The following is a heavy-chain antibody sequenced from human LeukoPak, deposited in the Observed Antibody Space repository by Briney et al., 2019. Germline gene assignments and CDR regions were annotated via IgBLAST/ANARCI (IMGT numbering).Heavy chain of an antibody. V-gene: IGHV1-69*05. J-gene: IGHJ4*02. CDR2: IIPIFGTA. CDR1: GGTFSSYA. D-gene: IGHD1-26*01. Sequence: SVKVSCKASGGTFSSYAISWVRQAPGQGLEWMGGIIPIFGTANYAQKFQGRVTMTRDTSTSTVYMELSSLRSEDTAVYYCARVKVGATAPLDYWGQGTLVTVSS. CDR3: ARVKVGATAPLDY.